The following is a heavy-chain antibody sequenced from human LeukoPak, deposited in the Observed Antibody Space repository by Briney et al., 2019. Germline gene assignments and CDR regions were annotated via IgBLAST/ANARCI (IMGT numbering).Heavy chain of an antibody. J-gene: IGHJ4*02. CDR2: TYYRSKWYN. V-gene: IGHV6-1*01. Sequence: SQTLSLTCALSGDSVSSNNAAWNWIRKSPSRGLEWLGRTYYRSKWYNDYAVSAKSRVNINADTSKNQFSLHLNSVTPEDTAVYYCARDQGSNGDLDYWGQGTLVTVSS. CDR3: ARDQGSNGDLDY. CDR1: GDSVSSNNAA. D-gene: IGHD6-19*01.